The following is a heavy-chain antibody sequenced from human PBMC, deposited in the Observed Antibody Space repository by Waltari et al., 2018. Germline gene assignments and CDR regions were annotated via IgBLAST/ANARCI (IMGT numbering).Heavy chain of an antibody. J-gene: IGHJ6*02. Sequence: EEQLVESGGGLVQPGDSLRLSCAASGFTFSSFWMNWVRQAPGKGPLGVSRISTDGSDTTYADSVKGRFTISRDNARNTLYLQMNRLRAEDTAVYFCARVSRRTYRSPVPGRHYYYGMDVWGQGTTVTVSS. CDR3: ARVSRRTYRSPVPGRHYYYGMDV. V-gene: IGHV3-74*03. D-gene: IGHD1-1*01. CDR1: GFTFSSFW. CDR2: ISTDGSDT.